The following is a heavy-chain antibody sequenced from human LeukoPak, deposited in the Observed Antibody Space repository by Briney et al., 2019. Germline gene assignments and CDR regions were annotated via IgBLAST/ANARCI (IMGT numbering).Heavy chain of an antibody. J-gene: IGHJ4*02. Sequence: PSETLSLTCTVSGGSISSYYWSCIRQPPEKGLEWIGYIYYSRTTNYNPSLKSRVTMSVDTSKNQFSLKLSSVTAADTAVYYCARLSVSQTTPYWGQGTLVTVSS. CDR2: IYYSRTT. D-gene: IGHD1-26*01. V-gene: IGHV4-59*08. CDR3: ARLSVSQTTPY. CDR1: GGSISSYY.